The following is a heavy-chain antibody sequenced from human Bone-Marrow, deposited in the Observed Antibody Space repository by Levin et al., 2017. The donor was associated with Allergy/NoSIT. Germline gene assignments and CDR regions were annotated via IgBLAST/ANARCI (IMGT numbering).Heavy chain of an antibody. CDR2: IWHDGTNK. J-gene: IGHJ4*02. D-gene: IGHD1-7*01. CDR1: GFTFSRSG. V-gene: IGHV3-33*01. Sequence: GESLKISCAASGFTFSRSGMHWVRQAPGKGLEWVSVIWHDGTNKYYADSVKGRFTISRDNSKNTLYLQMNSLRAEDTAVYYCARDPGTTLALWDYWGQGTLVTVSS. CDR3: ARDPGTTLALWDY.